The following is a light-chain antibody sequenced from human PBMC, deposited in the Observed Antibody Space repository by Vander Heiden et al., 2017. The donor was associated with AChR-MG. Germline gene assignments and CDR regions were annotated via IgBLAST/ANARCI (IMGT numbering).Light chain of an antibody. V-gene: IGLV3-27*01. CDR3: YSAADNNQRV. CDR1: LLAKKY. CDR2: KDS. J-gene: IGLJ3*02. Sequence: SYELTQPPSVSVSPGQTARITCSGDLLAKKYSRWFQQKPGQAPVLMIYKDSGRPSGIPGRFSGSSSGTTVTLTISGAQVEDEADYYCYSAADNNQRVFGGGTKLTVL.